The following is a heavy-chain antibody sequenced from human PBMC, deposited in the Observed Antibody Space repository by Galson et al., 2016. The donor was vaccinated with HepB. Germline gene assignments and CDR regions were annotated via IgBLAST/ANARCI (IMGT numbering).Heavy chain of an antibody. CDR1: GGILNSYA. Sequence: SVKVSCKASGGILNSYAISWVRQAPGQGLEWMGGIIPFFHTTNYAQKFQGRVTITADESTTTVYMELSSLRSEDTAVYYCATVGASGYNWFDPWGQGTLVTVSS. V-gene: IGHV1-69*13. J-gene: IGHJ5*02. CDR3: ATVGASGYNWFDP. CDR2: IIPFFHTT. D-gene: IGHD1-26*01.